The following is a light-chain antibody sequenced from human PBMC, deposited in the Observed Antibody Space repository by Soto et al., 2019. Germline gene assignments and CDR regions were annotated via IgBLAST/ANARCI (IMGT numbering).Light chain of an antibody. V-gene: IGLV3-21*04. CDR1: NIGSKS. CDR2: YDS. CDR3: QVWDSSSDLYYV. Sequence: SYELTQPPSVSVAPGKTARITCGGNNIGSKSVHWYQQKPGQAPVLVIYYDSDRPSGIPERFSGSNSGNTATLTISRVEAGDEADYYCQVWDSSSDLYYVFGTGTKLTDL. J-gene: IGLJ1*01.